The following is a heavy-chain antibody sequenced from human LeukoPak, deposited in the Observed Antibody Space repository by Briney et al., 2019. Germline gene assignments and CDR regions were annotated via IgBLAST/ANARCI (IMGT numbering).Heavy chain of an antibody. CDR3: ATDYYYGSGSYLDY. D-gene: IGHD3-10*01. CDR2: FDPEDGET. CDR1: GYTLTELS. V-gene: IGHV1-24*01. Sequence: GASVKVSCKVSGYTLTELSMHWVRQAPGKGLEWMGGFDPEDGETIYAQKFQGRVTMTEDTSTDTAYMELSSLRSEDTAVYYCATDYYYGSGSYLDYWGQGTLVTVSS. J-gene: IGHJ4*02.